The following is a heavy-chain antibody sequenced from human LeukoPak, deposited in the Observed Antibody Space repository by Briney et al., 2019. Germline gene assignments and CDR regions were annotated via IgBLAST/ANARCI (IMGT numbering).Heavy chain of an antibody. CDR1: GYTFTSYD. CDR3: ARGRNEWRFDY. J-gene: IGHJ4*02. CDR2: MNPNSGNT. D-gene: IGHD3-3*01. Sequence: GASVTVSCKASGYTFTSYDINWVRQAPGQGLEWMGWMNPNSGNTGYAQKFQGRVTMTRNTSISTAYMELSSLRSEDTAVYYCARGRNEWRFDYWGQGTLVTVSS. V-gene: IGHV1-8*01.